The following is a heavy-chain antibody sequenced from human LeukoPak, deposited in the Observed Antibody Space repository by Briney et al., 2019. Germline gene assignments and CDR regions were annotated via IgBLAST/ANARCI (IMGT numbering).Heavy chain of an antibody. CDR3: ARVLAAAGTLHFDF. CDR2: IYYSGTT. J-gene: IGHJ4*02. V-gene: IGHV4-39*01. D-gene: IGHD6-13*01. Sequence: SETLSLTCTVSGGSISRSSYYWGWIRQPPGKGLEWIGTIYYSGTTYYNPSLKSRVTISVDTSKSQFSLNLSSVTAADTAVYYCARVLAAAGTLHFDFWGQGTLVTVSS. CDR1: GGSISRSSYY.